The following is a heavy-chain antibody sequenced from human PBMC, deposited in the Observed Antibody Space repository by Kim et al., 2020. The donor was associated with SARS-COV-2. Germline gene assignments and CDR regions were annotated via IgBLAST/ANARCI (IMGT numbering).Heavy chain of an antibody. CDR2: ITGSGDGT. J-gene: IGHJ4*02. D-gene: IGHD2-15*01. Sequence: GGSLRLSCAPSGFTFRDNAMSWVCQAPGKGLEWVSTITGSGDGTYYVDSVKGRFTISRDNSNNMLYLQMNSLRAGDTAVYYCAKDQKGYCSGGSCYYWGQGTLVTVSS. V-gene: IGHV3-23*01. CDR3: AKDQKGYCSGGSCYY. CDR1: GFTFRDNA.